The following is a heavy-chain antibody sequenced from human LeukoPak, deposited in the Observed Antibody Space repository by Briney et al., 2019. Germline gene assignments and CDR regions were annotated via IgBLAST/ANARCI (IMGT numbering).Heavy chain of an antibody. Sequence: PGGSLRLSCAASGFTFSSYAMSWVRQAPGKGLEWVSAISGSGGSTYYADSVRGRFTISRDNSKNTAYLQMNSLRAEDTAVYYRAGSGSHVYWGQGTLVTVSS. CDR1: GFTFSSYA. CDR3: AGSGSHVY. CDR2: ISGSGGST. J-gene: IGHJ4*02. V-gene: IGHV3-23*01. D-gene: IGHD1-26*01.